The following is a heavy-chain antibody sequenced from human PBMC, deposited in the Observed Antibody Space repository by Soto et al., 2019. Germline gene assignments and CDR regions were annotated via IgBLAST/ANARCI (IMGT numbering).Heavy chain of an antibody. CDR2: ISGYDGKS. D-gene: IGHD3-3*02. V-gene: IGHV1-18*01. CDR3: ARRSRGKNHFYEAYFYDMDV. J-gene: IGHJ6*02. CDR1: GYSFTSFG. Sequence: QVPLLQSGTEFKKLGASVKVSCKASGYSFTSFGISWVRQAPGRGLEWLGWISGYDGKSNYAQKFQGRITLTTDTATTTGYMELRSLRPDDTALYFCARRSRGKNHFYEAYFYDMDVWGQGTTVIVS.